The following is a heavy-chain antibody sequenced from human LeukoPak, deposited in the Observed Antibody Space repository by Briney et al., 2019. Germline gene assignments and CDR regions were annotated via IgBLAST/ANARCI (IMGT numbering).Heavy chain of an antibody. CDR2: ISAYNGHT. D-gene: IGHD3-10*01. CDR3: ARFSPLLWFGELSYFDY. J-gene: IGHJ4*02. CDR1: GYTFTYYG. V-gene: IGHV1-18*01. Sequence: ASVKLSCKASGYTFTYYGIAWVRQAPGQGLEWMGWISAYNGHTNYAQKLQVRVSLTTDTTTSTAYMELRSLRSDHTALYYCARFSPLLWFGELSYFDYWGQGTLVTVSS.